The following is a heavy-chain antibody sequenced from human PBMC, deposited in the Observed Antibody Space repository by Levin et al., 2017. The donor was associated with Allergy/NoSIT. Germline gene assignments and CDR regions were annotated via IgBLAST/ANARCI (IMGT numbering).Heavy chain of an antibody. CDR1: GFTFSSYG. Sequence: SGGSLRLSCAASGFTFSSYGMHWVRQAPGKGLEWVAVISYDGSNKYYADSVKGRFTISRDNSKNTLYLQMNSLSAEDTAVYYCAKELRPLVVRGGDIWGQGTMVTVSS. CDR3: AKELRPLVVRGGDI. J-gene: IGHJ3*02. CDR2: ISYDGSNK. D-gene: IGHD3-10*01. V-gene: IGHV3-30*18.